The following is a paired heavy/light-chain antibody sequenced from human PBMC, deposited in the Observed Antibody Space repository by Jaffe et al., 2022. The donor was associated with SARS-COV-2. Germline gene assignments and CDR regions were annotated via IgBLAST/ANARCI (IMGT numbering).Light chain of an antibody. V-gene: IGKV3-20*01. CDR3: QQYGSSPWT. J-gene: IGKJ1*01. CDR2: GAS. CDR1: QSVSSSY. Sequence: EIVLTQSPGTLSLSPGERATLSCRASQSVSSSYLAWYQQKPGRAPRLLIYGASSRTTGIPDRISGSGSGTDFTLTINRLEPEDFAVYFCQQYGSSPWTFGQGTKVEV.
Heavy chain of an antibody. CDR3: ARGGWGLLPKNCFDP. CDR2: INYSGST. Sequence: QVQLQESGPGLVKPSETLSLICTVSGGSISSYYWSWIRQPPGKGLEWIGHINYSGSTNYNPSLKSRATISVDTSKNQFSLKLSSVTAADTAVYYCARGGWGLLPKNCFDPWGQGTLVTVSS. V-gene: IGHV4-59*01. CDR1: GGSISSYY. D-gene: IGHD3-16*01. J-gene: IGHJ5*02.